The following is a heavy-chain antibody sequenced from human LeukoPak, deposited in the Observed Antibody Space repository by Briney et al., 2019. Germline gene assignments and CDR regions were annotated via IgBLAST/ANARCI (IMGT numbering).Heavy chain of an antibody. V-gene: IGHV4-39*07. CDR3: ARGRGAAGLNY. J-gene: IGHJ4*02. D-gene: IGHD6-13*01. CDR1: GGSISSGDYY. Sequence: PSETLSLTCTVSGGSISSGDYYWSWIRQPPGKGLEWIGKIYHTGSANYNPSLKSRVTLSVDKSKNQFSLKLSSVTAADTAVYYCARGRGAAGLNYWGPGTLVTVSS. CDR2: IYHTGSA.